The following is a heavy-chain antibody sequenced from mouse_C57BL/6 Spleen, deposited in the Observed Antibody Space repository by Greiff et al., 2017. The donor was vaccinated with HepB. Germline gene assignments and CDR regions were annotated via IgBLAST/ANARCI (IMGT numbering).Heavy chain of an antibody. CDR1: GYSITSGYY. CDR3: ARIPQPHYYGSSHWYFDV. CDR2: ISYDGSN. Sequence: EVQLQQSGPGLVKPSQSLSLTCSVTGYSITSGYYWNWIRQFPGNKLEWMGYISYDGSNNYNPSLKNRISITRDTSKNQFFLKLNSVTTEDTATYYCARIPQPHYYGSSHWYFDVWGTGTTVTVSS. J-gene: IGHJ1*03. V-gene: IGHV3-6*01. D-gene: IGHD1-1*01.